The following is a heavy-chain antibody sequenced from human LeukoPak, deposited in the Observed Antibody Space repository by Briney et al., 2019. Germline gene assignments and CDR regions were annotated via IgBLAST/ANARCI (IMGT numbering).Heavy chain of an antibody. CDR3: ARAPDGYNFDY. J-gene: IGHJ4*02. Sequence: SETLSLTCTVSGGSISSYYWSWIRQPPGRGLEWIGYIYSSGSTNYNPSLKSRVTISVDTSKNQFSLKLSSVTAADTAVYYCARAPDGYNFDYWGQGTLVTVSS. CDR2: IYSSGST. CDR1: GGSISSYY. V-gene: IGHV4-59*01. D-gene: IGHD5-24*01.